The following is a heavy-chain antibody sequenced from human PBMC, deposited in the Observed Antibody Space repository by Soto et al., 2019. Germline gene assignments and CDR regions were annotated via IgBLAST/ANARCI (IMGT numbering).Heavy chain of an antibody. CDR3: AAERWAYGDSSVDY. D-gene: IGHD4-17*01. CDR2: IVVGSGNT. V-gene: IGHV1-58*01. CDR1: GFTFTSSA. Sequence: QMQLVQSGPEVKKPGTSVKVSCKASGFTFTSSAVQWVRQARGQRLEWIGWIVVGSGNTNYAQKFQERVTITRDMSTSTAYMELSSLRSEDTAVYYCAAERWAYGDSSVDYWGQGTQVTVSS. J-gene: IGHJ4*02.